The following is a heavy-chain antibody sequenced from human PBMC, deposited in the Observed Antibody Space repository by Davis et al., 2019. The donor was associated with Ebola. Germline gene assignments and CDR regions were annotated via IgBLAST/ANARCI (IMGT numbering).Heavy chain of an antibody. CDR1: GFTFSSYG. J-gene: IGHJ6*04. V-gene: IGHV3-23*01. CDR2: ISGSGGST. Sequence: GESLKISCAVSGFTFSSYGMFWVRQAPGKGLEWVSAISGSGGSTYYADSVKGRFTISRDNSKKTLYLQMNSLRAEDTAVYYCAKSGLSFGVVKYHYGMDVWGKGTTVTVSS. D-gene: IGHD3-3*01. CDR3: AKSGLSFGVVKYHYGMDV.